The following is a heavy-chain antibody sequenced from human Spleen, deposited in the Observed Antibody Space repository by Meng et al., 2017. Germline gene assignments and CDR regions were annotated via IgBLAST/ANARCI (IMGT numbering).Heavy chain of an antibody. Sequence: QGQVVQSGAEVKKPGASVKVSCKVSDYTLTSDGFSWVRQAPGQGLQWMGWINIYNGITNYGRNFQGRVTLTTVTSTSTGYMELRSLTSDDTAVYYCATRGNPYLDRWGQGTLVTVSS. CDR3: ATRGNPYLDR. J-gene: IGHJ4*02. V-gene: IGHV1-18*04. CDR1: DYTLTSDG. CDR2: INIYNGIT.